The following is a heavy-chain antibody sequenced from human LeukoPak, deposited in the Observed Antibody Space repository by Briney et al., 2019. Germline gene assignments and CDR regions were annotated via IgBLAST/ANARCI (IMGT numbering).Heavy chain of an antibody. J-gene: IGHJ4*02. V-gene: IGHV3-23*01. CDR1: GFTFSSYV. CDR3: ARYCGASSCYAGFDH. CDR2: IGGSGSST. Sequence: PGGSLRLSCEASGFTFSSYVMTWVRQAPEKGLEWVSAIGGSGSSTYYADSVKGRFTISRDNAKSTLYLQMNSLRAEDTAVYYCARYCGASSCYAGFDHWGQGSLVTVSS. D-gene: IGHD2-2*01.